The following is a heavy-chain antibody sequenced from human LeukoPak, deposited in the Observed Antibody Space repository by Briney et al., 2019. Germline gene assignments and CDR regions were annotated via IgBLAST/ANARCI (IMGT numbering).Heavy chain of an antibody. Sequence: GESLKISCKGSGYSFTSYWIAWVRQMSGKGLEWMGITNPSDSDTRYSPSFQGQVTISADKSIYTAYLQWSSLKASDTAMYYCARLSDYYGSALSPWAHLDYWGQGSLVTVSS. V-gene: IGHV5-51*01. D-gene: IGHD3-10*01. CDR1: GYSFTSYW. J-gene: IGHJ4*02. CDR2: TNPSDSDT. CDR3: ARLSDYYGSALSPWAHLDY.